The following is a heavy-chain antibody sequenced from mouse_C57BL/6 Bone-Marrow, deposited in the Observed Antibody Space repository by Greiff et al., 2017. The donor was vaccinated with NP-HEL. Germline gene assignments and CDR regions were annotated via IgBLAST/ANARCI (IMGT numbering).Heavy chain of an antibody. CDR3: ARDLGFITTDWYFDV. V-gene: IGHV5-16*01. J-gene: IGHJ1*03. CDR1: GFTFSDYY. Sequence: EVQRVESEGGLVQPGSSMKLSCTASGFTFSDYYMAWVRQVPEKGLEWVANINYDGSSTYYLDSLKSRFIISRDNAKNILYLQMSSLKSEDTATYYCARDLGFITTDWYFDVWGTGTTVTVSS. D-gene: IGHD1-1*01. CDR2: INYDGSST.